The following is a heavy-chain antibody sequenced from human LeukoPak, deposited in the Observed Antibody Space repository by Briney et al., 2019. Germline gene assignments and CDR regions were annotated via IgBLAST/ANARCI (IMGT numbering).Heavy chain of an antibody. CDR1: GYTFTSYY. D-gene: IGHD6-13*01. Sequence: ASVKVSCKASGYTFTSYYMHWVRQAPGQELEWMGIINPSGGSTSYAQKFQGRVTMTRDTSTSTVYMELSSLRSEDTAVYYCARVSSITYFDYWGQGTLVTVSS. CDR2: INPSGGST. CDR3: ARVSSITYFDY. V-gene: IGHV1-46*01. J-gene: IGHJ4*02.